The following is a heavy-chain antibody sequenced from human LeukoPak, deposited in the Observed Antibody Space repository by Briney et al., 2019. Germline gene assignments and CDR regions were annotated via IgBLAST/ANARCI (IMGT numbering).Heavy chain of an antibody. D-gene: IGHD3-9*01. V-gene: IGHV3-30*03. J-gene: IGHJ4*02. CDR3: ARDGYYDFLTGYIDS. Sequence: SGRSLRLSCAASGFTFSSYGMHWVRQAPGKGLEWVAVISYDGSNKYYADSVKGRFTISRDNSKNTLYLQMNSLRAEDTAVYYCARDGYYDFLTGYIDSWGQGTLVTVSS. CDR2: ISYDGSNK. CDR1: GFTFSSYG.